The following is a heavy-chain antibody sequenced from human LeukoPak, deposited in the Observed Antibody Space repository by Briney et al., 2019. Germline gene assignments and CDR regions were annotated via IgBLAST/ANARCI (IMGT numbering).Heavy chain of an antibody. CDR2: INHSGST. D-gene: IGHD6-13*01. V-gene: IGHV4-34*01. J-gene: IGHJ5*02. CDR3: ARRPIAAAGMSWFDP. CDR1: GGSFSGYY. Sequence: SETLSLTCAVYGGSFSGYYWSWLRQPPGKGLEWIGEINHSGSTNYNPSLKSRVTISVDTSKNQFSLKLSSVTAADTAVYYCARRPIAAAGMSWFDPWGQGTLVTVSS.